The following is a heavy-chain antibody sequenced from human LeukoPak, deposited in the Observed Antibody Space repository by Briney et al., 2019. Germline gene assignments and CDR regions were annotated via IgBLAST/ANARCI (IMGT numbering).Heavy chain of an antibody. D-gene: IGHD5-18*01. CDR3: ARLWGHSYGYSDY. CDR1: GYSIRNGYY. Sequence: PSETLSLTCAVSGYSIRNGYYWGWIRQPPGMGLEWIGSIYYSGSSYYNPSLRSRVTISVDTSKNELSLKVISVTAADTAVYYCARLWGHSYGYSDYWGQGTLVTVSS. CDR2: IYYSGSS. J-gene: IGHJ4*02. V-gene: IGHV4-38-2*01.